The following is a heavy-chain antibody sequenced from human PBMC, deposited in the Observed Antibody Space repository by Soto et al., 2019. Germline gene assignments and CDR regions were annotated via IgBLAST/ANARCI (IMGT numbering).Heavy chain of an antibody. CDR3: ASPKIAFYNWFDP. D-gene: IGHD3-3*02. J-gene: IGHJ5*02. Sequence: QLQLQESGPGLVKPSETLSLTCTVSGGSISSSSYYWGWIRQPPGKGLEWIGSIYYSGSTYYNPSLKRRVTISVVTSKNQFSLKLSSVTAADTAVYYCASPKIAFYNWFDPWGQGTLVTVSS. CDR1: GGSISSSSYY. CDR2: IYYSGST. V-gene: IGHV4-39*01.